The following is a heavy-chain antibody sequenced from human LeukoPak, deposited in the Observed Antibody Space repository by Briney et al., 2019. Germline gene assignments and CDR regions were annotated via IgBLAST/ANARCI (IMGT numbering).Heavy chain of an antibody. CDR3: ARSGTTGWLIDY. V-gene: IGHV1-3*01. Sequence: ASVTVSCKASGYTFTSYAMHWVRQAPGQRLEWMGWINAGNGNTKYSQKFQGRVTITRDTSAGTAYMELSSLRSEDTAVYYCARSGTTGWLIDYWGQGTLVTVSS. J-gene: IGHJ4*02. CDR2: INAGNGNT. D-gene: IGHD1-1*01. CDR1: GYTFTSYA.